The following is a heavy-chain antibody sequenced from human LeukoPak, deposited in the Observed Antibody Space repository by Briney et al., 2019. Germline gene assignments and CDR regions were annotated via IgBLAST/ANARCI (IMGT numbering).Heavy chain of an antibody. V-gene: IGHV3-48*03. Sequence: GGSLRLSCAASGFAFSSYEMNWVRQAPGKGLEWVSYISSSGSTIYYADSVKGRFTISRDNAKNSLYLQMNSLRAEDTAVYYCARGGDYSSSWYYYYYYGMDVWGQGTTVTVSS. CDR3: ARGGDYSSSWYYYYYYGMDV. J-gene: IGHJ6*02. CDR2: ISSSGSTI. D-gene: IGHD6-13*01. CDR1: GFAFSSYE.